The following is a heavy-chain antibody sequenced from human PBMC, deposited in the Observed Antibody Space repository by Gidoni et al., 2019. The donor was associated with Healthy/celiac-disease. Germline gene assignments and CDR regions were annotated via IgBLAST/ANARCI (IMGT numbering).Heavy chain of an antibody. Sequence: GLEWMGGIIPIFGTANYAQKFQGRVTITADESTSTAYMELSSLRSEDTAVYYCARAFSSGESMDVWGQGTTVTVSS. CDR2: IIPIFGTA. V-gene: IGHV1-69*01. D-gene: IGHD6-19*01. J-gene: IGHJ6*02. CDR3: ARAFSSGESMDV.